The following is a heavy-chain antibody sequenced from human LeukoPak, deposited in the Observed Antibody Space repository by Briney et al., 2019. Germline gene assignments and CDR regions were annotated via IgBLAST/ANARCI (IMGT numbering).Heavy chain of an antibody. V-gene: IGHV4-39*01. CDR3: VRQRWLVFYDDAFDI. D-gene: IGHD6-19*01. CDR1: GGSISSSSYY. Sequence: SETLSLTCTVSGGSISSSSYYWGWIRQPPGKGLEWIGSMYYSGSTYYNPSLKSRVAISVDTSKNQFSLTLSSVTAAQTAVYFWVRQRWLVFYDDAFDIWGQGTMVTVSS. CDR2: MYYSGST. J-gene: IGHJ3*02.